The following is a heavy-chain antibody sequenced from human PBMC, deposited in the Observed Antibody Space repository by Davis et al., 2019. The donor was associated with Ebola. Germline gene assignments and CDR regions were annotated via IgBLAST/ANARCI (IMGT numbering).Heavy chain of an antibody. CDR1: GFTFSNFA. CDR2: ISGSGTYT. V-gene: IGHV3-23*01. J-gene: IGHJ4*02. CDR3: AKDRDETGYCTGGSVS. D-gene: IGHD2-15*01. Sequence: GGSLRLSCAASGFTFSNFAMTWVRQAPGKGLEWVSGISGSGTYTYYADSVRGRFTISRDNSENTLFLNMNNLRVEDTAIYYCAKDRDETGYCTGGSVSWGQGTLVTVSS.